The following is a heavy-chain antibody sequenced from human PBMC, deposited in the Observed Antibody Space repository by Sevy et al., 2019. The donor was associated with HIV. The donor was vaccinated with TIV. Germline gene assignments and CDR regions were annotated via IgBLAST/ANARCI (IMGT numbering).Heavy chain of an antibody. CDR2: ISDTSTTI. Sequence: GGSLRLSCAASGFAFSTFSMNWVRQAPGKGLEWVSYISDTSTTIYYADSVKGRFTISRDNAKNSLFLQMNCLRDEDTAVYYCARAPNWEVATMASFDGFDFWGQGTMVTVSS. J-gene: IGHJ3*01. CDR1: GFAFSTFS. CDR3: ARAPNWEVATMASFDGFDF. V-gene: IGHV3-48*02. D-gene: IGHD5-12*01.